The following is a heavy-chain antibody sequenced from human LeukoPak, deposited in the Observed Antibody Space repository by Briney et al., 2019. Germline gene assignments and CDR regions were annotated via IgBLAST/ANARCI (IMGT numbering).Heavy chain of an antibody. CDR2: ISYDGGSN. CDR1: GLAFTTYG. Sequence: GGSLRLSGAALGLAFTTYGMHGVRQAPGKGLEWVAVISYDGGSNYYGDSVKGRFTISRDNSKNTLYLQMNSLRAEDTAVYYCAIGGSGRYLYYFDYWGQGTLVTVSS. D-gene: IGHD1-26*01. V-gene: IGHV3-30*03. J-gene: IGHJ4*02. CDR3: AIGGSGRYLYYFDY.